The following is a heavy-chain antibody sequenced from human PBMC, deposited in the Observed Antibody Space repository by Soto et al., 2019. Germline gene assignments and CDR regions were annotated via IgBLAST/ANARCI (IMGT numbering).Heavy chain of an antibody. CDR2: IYWNDDK. CDR3: AHRHELGSFDI. CDR1: GFSLSTRAVG. J-gene: IGHJ3*02. Sequence: QITLKESGPTLVKPTQTLTLTCTFSGFSLSTRAVGVGWIRQPPGKALGWLALIYWNDDKRYSPSLKNTLTITKDTSKNHVVLTMTNMDPVDTATYYCAHRHELGSFDIWGQGTKVTVSS. D-gene: IGHD1-26*01. V-gene: IGHV2-5*01.